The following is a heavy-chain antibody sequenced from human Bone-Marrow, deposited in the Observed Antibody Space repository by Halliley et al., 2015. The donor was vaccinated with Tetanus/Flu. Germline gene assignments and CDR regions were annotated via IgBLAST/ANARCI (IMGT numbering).Heavy chain of an antibody. D-gene: IGHD3-16*01. J-gene: IGHJ4*02. CDR3: TTSPTLGY. CDR2: IYSNGNT. V-gene: IGHV3-66*01. Sequence: APGKGLEWVSVIYSNGNTFYADSVKGRFTISRDGSKNTLFLQMNSLGAEGTAVYYCTTSPTLGYWGQGTLVSVSS.